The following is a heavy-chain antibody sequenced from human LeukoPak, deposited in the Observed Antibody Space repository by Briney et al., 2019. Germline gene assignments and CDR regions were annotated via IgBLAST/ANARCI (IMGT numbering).Heavy chain of an antibody. CDR1: GFTFDDYA. CDR2: ISWNSGSI. CDR3: AKGAIAVAGTKDYFDY. V-gene: IGHV3-9*01. D-gene: IGHD6-19*01. Sequence: GRSLRLSCAASGFTFDDYAMHWVRQAPGKGLEWVSGISWNSGSIGYADSVKGRFTISRDNAKSSLYLQMNSLRAEDTALYYCAKGAIAVAGTKDYFDYWGQGTLVTVSS. J-gene: IGHJ4*02.